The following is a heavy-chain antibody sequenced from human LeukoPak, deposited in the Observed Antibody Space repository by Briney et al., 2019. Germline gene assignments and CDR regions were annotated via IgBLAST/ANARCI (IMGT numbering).Heavy chain of an antibody. V-gene: IGHV4-59*01. CDR2: IYYSGST. D-gene: IGHD3-10*01. CDR3: ARARYYDSGSYSTKYYFDY. CDR1: GGSISSYY. J-gene: IGHJ4*02. Sequence: SETLSLTCTVSGGSISSYYWSWIRQPPGKGLEWIGYIYYSGSTNYNPSLKSRVTISVDTSKNQFSLKLSSVTAADTAVYYCARARYYDSGSYSTKYYFDYWGQGILVTVSS.